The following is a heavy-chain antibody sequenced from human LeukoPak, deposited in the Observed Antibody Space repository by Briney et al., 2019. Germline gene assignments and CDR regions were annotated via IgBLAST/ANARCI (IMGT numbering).Heavy chain of an antibody. CDR1: GYTFTSYD. D-gene: IGHD3-9*01. V-gene: IGHV1-8*01. Sequence: ASVKVSRKASGYTFTSYDINWVRQATGQGLEWMGWMNPNSGNTGYAQKFQGRVTMTRNTSISTAYMELSSLRSEDTAVYYCARVGKLRYFHGSWFDPWGQGTLVTVSS. CDR3: ARVGKLRYFHGSWFDP. J-gene: IGHJ5*02. CDR2: MNPNSGNT.